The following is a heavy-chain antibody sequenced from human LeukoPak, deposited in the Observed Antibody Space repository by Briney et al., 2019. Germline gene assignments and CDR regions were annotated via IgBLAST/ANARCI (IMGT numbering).Heavy chain of an antibody. CDR3: ARDNSVRDEAWWFNP. V-gene: IGHV4-34*01. D-gene: IGHD5-24*01. Sequence: SETLSLTCAVYGGSFSGYYWSWIRKPPRKVLKSIGEINHSGSTNYNPSLKRRVTISVDTSKNHFSLKLSSVTAADTAVYYCARDNSVRDEAWWFNPWGQGTLVTVSS. CDR2: INHSGST. CDR1: GGSFSGYY. J-gene: IGHJ5*02.